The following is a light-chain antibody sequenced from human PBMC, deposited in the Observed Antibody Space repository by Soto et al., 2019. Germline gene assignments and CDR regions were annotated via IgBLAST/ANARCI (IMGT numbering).Light chain of an antibody. CDR1: SGHSSYI. V-gene: IGLV4-60*02. Sequence: QAVLTQSSSASASLGSSVKLTCTLSSGHSSYIIAWHQQQPGKAPRYLMKLEGSGSYNKGSAVPDRFSGSCSGADRYLTISKLQFEDEADYSCEKSESNILVFGGGTKLTVL. CDR2: LEGSGSY. J-gene: IGLJ2*01. CDR3: EKSESNILV.